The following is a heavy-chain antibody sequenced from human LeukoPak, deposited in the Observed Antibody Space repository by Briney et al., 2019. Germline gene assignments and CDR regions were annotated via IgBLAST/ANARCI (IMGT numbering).Heavy chain of an antibody. D-gene: IGHD6-13*01. CDR1: GYTFTGYY. CDR3: ARGGRIAAAAFDY. J-gene: IGHJ4*02. V-gene: IGHV1-2*02. Sequence: GASVKVSCKASGYTFTGYYMHWVRQAPGQGLEWMGWINPNSGGTNYAQKFQGRVTMTRDTSISTAYMELRSLRSDDTAVYYCARGGRIAAAAFDYWGQGTLVTVSS. CDR2: INPNSGGT.